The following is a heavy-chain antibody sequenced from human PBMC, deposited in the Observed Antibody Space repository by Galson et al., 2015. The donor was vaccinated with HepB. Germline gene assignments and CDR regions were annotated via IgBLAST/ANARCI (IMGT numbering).Heavy chain of an antibody. CDR1: GFTFSSYE. V-gene: IGHV3-48*03. CDR2: ISSSGSTI. CDR3: AVTDSYYYYGMDV. J-gene: IGHJ6*02. Sequence: SLRLSCAASGFTFSSYEMNWVRQAPGKGLEWVSYISSSGSTIYYADSVKGRFTISRDNAKNSLYLQMNSLRAEDTAVYYCAVTDSYYYYGMDVWGQGTTVTVSS. D-gene: IGHD1-14*01.